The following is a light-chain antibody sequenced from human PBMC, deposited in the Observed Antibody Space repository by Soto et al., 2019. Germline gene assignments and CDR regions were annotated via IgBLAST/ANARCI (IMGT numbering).Light chain of an antibody. Sequence: QSALTQPRSVSGSPGQSVAISCTGTHSDVGGYNYVSWYQQHPGKAPKLMIYDVRERPSGVPDRFSGSKSGNTASLTISGLQAEDEADYYCCSYAGSYTLIFGGGTKLTVL. J-gene: IGLJ2*01. CDR1: HSDVGGYNY. CDR2: DVR. CDR3: CSYAGSYTLI. V-gene: IGLV2-11*01.